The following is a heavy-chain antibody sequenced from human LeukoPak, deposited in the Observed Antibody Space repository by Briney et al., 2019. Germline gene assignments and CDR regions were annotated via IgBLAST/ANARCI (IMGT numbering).Heavy chain of an antibody. J-gene: IGHJ3*02. CDR2: NHHSGSS. Sequence: PSDTLSLTCAVSNNFIRNGYYWGWIRQPPGKGLELIGSNHHSGSSYYNQSLKSRLTMTIDTSNNPSSLNLSSVTAADTAVYYCARENYQGSFDIWGQGTMVT. CDR3: ARENYQGSFDI. D-gene: IGHD1-7*01. CDR1: NNFIRNGYY. V-gene: IGHV4-38-2*01.